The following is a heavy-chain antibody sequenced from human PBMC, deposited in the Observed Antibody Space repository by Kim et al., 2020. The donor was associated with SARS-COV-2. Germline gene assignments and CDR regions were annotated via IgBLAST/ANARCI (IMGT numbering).Heavy chain of an antibody. D-gene: IGHD6-13*01. CDR3: ARDFRPSSSSWYFGVFDY. CDR2: ISAYNGNT. J-gene: IGHJ4*02. Sequence: ASVKVSCKASGYTFTSYGISWVRQAPGQGLEWIGWISAYNGNTNYAQKLQGRVTMTTDTSTSTAYMELRSLRSDDTAVYYCARDFRPSSSSWYFGVFDYWGQGTLVTVSS. V-gene: IGHV1-18*01. CDR1: GYTFTSYG.